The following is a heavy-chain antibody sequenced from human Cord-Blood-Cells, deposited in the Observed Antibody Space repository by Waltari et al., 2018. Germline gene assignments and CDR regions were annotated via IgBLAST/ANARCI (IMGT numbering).Heavy chain of an antibody. CDR3: ARGPSGFWSGYYGSWWFDP. D-gene: IGHD3-3*01. Sequence: QVQLQQWGAGLLKPSETLSLTCAVYGGSFSGYYWSWNRQHPGKGLEWIGEINHSGSTNYNTSLKSRVTISVDTSKNQFSLKLSSVTAADTAVYYCARGPSGFWSGYYGSWWFDPWGQGTLVTVSS. CDR1: GGSFSGYY. V-gene: IGHV4-34*01. J-gene: IGHJ5*02. CDR2: INHSGST.